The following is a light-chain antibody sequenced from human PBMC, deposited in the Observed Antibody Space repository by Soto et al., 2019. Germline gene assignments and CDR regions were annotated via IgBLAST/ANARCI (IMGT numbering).Light chain of an antibody. V-gene: IGKV1-5*01. CDR3: QQYNSYSQT. J-gene: IGKJ1*01. CDR1: QSISSW. CDR2: DAS. Sequence: DIHMTHSPSTLSASVGDRVTITCRASQSISSWLAWYQQKPGKAPKLLIYDASSLESGVPSRFSGSGSGTEFTLTISSLQPDDFATYYCQQYNSYSQTFGQGTKVDI.